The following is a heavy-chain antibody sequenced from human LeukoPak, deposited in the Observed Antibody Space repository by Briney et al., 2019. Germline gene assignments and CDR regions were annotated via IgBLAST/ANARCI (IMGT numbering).Heavy chain of an antibody. CDR3: ARGYYDSSGLFFDY. D-gene: IGHD3-22*01. J-gene: IGHJ4*02. CDR1: GGTFSSYA. CDR2: IIPIFGTA. Sequence: ASVKVSCKASGGTFSSYAISWVRQAPGQGLEWMGGIIPIFGTANYAQKFQGRVTITADESTSTAYMELSSLRSEDTAVYYCARGYYDSSGLFFDYWGQGTLVTVSS. V-gene: IGHV1-69*01.